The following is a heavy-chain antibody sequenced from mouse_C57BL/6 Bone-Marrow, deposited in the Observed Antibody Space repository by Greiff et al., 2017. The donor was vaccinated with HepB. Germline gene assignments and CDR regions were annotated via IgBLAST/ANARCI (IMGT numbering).Heavy chain of an antibody. J-gene: IGHJ2*01. CDR1: GYTFTSYG. CDR2: IYPRSGNT. V-gene: IGHV1-81*01. D-gene: IGHD1-1*01. CDR3: ASPPIYYYGSSYFDY. Sequence: VKVVESGAELARPGASVKLSCKASGYTFTSYGISWVKQRTGQGLEWIGEIYPRSGNTYYNEKFKVKATLTADKSSSTAYMELRSLTSEDSAVYFCASPPIYYYGSSYFDYWGQGTTLTVSS.